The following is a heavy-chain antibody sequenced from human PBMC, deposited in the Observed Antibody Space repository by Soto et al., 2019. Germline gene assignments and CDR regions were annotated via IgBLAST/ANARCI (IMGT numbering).Heavy chain of an antibody. Sequence: QVQLVQSGAEVKKPGSSVKVSCKASGGTFSSYAISWVRQAPGQGLEWMGGIIPIFGTANYAQKFQGRVTITADKSKGKSHMELSSLRSEDTAVYYCARVTTKTTGIFRNYYYYYYGMDVWGQGTTVTVSS. CDR2: IIPIFGTA. CDR1: GGTFSSYA. J-gene: IGHJ6*02. V-gene: IGHV1-69*06. D-gene: IGHD4-17*01. CDR3: ARVTTKTTGIFRNYYYYYYGMDV.